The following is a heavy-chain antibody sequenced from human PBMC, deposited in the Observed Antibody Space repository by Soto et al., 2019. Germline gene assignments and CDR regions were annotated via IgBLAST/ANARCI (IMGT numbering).Heavy chain of an antibody. CDR3: AKGRGGSGSLPPRVDF. J-gene: IGHJ4*02. CDR1: GFTFNNYA. V-gene: IGHV3-23*01. Sequence: EVQLLESGGGLVQPGGSLRLSCAASGFTFNNYAMTWVRQAPGKGLELVSAISGGGDTTSYADSVKGRFTVSRDGPKNTLYLQMSSLRAEDTALYYCAKGRGGSGSLPPRVDFWGQGTLVTASS. D-gene: IGHD3-10*01. CDR2: ISGGGDTT.